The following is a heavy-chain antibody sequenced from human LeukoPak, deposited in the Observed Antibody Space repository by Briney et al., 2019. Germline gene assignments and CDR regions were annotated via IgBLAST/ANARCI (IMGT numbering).Heavy chain of an antibody. J-gene: IGHJ6*03. V-gene: IGHV4-39*01. D-gene: IGHD1-26*01. CDR2: IYYSGST. Sequence: SETLSLTCTVSGGSISSSSYYWGWIRQPPGKGLEWIGSIYYSGSTYYNPSLKSRVTLSVDTSKNQFSLKLSSVTAADTAVYYCARQKISGSYFYYYYMDVWGKGTTVTISS. CDR1: GGSISSSSYY. CDR3: ARQKISGSYFYYYYMDV.